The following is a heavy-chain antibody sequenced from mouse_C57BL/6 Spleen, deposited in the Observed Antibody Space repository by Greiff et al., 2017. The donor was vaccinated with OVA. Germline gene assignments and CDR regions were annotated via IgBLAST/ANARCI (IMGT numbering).Heavy chain of an antibody. J-gene: IGHJ2*01. CDR3: ARSDLIYYGNYPHY. D-gene: IGHD2-1*01. CDR2: IYPGSGST. Sequence: QVQLKQPGAELVKPGASVKMSCKASGYTFTSYWITWVKQRPGQGLEWIGDIYPGSGSTNYNEKFKSKATLTVDTSSSTAYMQLSSLTSEDSAVYYCARSDLIYYGNYPHYWGQGTTLTVSS. V-gene: IGHV1-55*01. CDR1: GYTFTSYW.